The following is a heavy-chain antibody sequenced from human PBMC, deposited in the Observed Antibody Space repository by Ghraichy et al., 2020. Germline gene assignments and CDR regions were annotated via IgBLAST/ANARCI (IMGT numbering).Heavy chain of an antibody. J-gene: IGHJ4*02. CDR3: ANLKGV. Sequence: GESLNISCAASGFTFSNYWMTWVRQAPGKGLEWVANIKQDGSEIYYADSVKGRLTISRDNAKNSVYLQMNNLRAEDTAVYYCANLKGVWGQGTLVTVSS. V-gene: IGHV3-7*01. CDR2: IKQDGSEI. D-gene: IGHD3-10*01. CDR1: GFTFSNYW.